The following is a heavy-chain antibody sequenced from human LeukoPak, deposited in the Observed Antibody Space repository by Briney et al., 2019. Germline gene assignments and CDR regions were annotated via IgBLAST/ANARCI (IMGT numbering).Heavy chain of an antibody. J-gene: IGHJ4*02. V-gene: IGHV1-69*04. CDR1: GGTFSSYA. D-gene: IGHD2-2*01. CDR3: VLVRDIVVVPAAPIPYYFDY. CDR2: IIPILGIA. Sequence: GASVKVSCKASGGTFSSYAISWVRQAPGQGLEWMGRIIPILGIANYAQKFQGRVTITTDESTSTAYMELSSLRSEDTAVYYCVLVRDIVVVPAAPIPYYFDYWGQGTLVTVSS.